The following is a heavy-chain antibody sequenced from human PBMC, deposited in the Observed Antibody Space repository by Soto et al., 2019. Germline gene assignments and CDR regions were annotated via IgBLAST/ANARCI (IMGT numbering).Heavy chain of an antibody. V-gene: IGHV4-30-4*01. Sequence: QVQLQESGPGLVKPSQTLSLTCTVSGGSISSGDYYWSWIRQPPGKGLEWIGHIYYSGSTYYNPSLKSRVTISVDTSKNQFSLKLSSVTAADTAVYYCARDHEDTMVRGDRGWFDPWGQGTLVTVSS. J-gene: IGHJ5*02. CDR2: IYYSGST. CDR3: ARDHEDTMVRGDRGWFDP. CDR1: GGSISSGDYY. D-gene: IGHD3-10*01.